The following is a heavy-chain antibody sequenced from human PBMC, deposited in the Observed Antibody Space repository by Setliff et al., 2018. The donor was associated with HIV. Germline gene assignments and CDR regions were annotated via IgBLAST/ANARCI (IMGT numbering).Heavy chain of an antibody. D-gene: IGHD2-2*01. CDR3: ARRGYCSSTTCYYDY. Sequence: SCTVSGGSISSYYWSWIRQPPGKGLEYVSAISSNGGSTYYADSVKGRFTISRDNSKNTLYLQMGSLRAEDMAVYYCARRGYCSSTTCYYDYWGQGTLVTVSS. CDR1: GGSISSYY. CDR2: ISSNGGST. J-gene: IGHJ4*02. V-gene: IGHV3-64*02.